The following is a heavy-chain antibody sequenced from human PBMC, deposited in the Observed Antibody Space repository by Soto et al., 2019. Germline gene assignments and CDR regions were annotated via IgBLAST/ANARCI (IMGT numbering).Heavy chain of an antibody. Sequence: QLLESGGGLVQPGGSLRLSCSASGFTFSSYSMNWVRQAPGKGLQWVATVGGGGDNIFYADSVKGRFTISRDDSQNMVFLQMNSLRPEDTAVYFCAKRESGSGRSPPLINYWGQGTLVTVSS. CDR2: VGGGGDNI. CDR3: AKRESGSGRSPPLINY. D-gene: IGHD3-10*01. CDR1: GFTFSSYS. V-gene: IGHV3-23*01. J-gene: IGHJ4*02.